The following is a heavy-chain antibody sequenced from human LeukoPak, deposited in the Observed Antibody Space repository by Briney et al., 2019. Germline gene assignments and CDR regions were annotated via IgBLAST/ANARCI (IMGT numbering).Heavy chain of an antibody. CDR3: ARDMDV. Sequence: KTSETLSLACAVYGGSFSGYYWSWIRQPPGKGLEWIGEINHSGSTNYNPSLKSRVTISVDTSKNQFSLKLSSVTAADTAVYYCARDMDVWGQGTTVTVSS. J-gene: IGHJ6*02. CDR2: INHSGST. V-gene: IGHV4-34*01. CDR1: GGSFSGYY.